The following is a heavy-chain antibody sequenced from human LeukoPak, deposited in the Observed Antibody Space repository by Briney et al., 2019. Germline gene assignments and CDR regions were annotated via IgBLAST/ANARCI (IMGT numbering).Heavy chain of an antibody. Sequence: SETLSLTCTVSGGSISSSSYYWGWIRQPPGKGLEWIGSIYYSGSTYYNPSLKSRVTISVGTSKNQFSLKLSSVTAADTAVYYCARWGYSSSWYYFDYWGQGTLVTVSS. D-gene: IGHD6-13*01. CDR2: IYYSGST. V-gene: IGHV4-39*01. CDR1: GGSISSSSYY. CDR3: ARWGYSSSWYYFDY. J-gene: IGHJ4*02.